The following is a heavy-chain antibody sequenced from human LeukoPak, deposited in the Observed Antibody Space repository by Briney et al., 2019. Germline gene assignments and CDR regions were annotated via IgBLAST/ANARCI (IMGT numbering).Heavy chain of an antibody. J-gene: IGHJ6*03. CDR2: INWNGGST. D-gene: IGHD5/OR15-5a*01. CDR1: GFTFADYG. CDR3: ARIYELREEDYYYYYMDV. V-gene: IGHV3-20*04. Sequence: GRSLRLSCAASGFTFADYGMNWVRQDPGKGLEWVSGINWNGGSTGYVDSVKGRFTISRDNDKNSLYLQMNSLRAEDTALYYCARIYELREEDYYYYYMDVWGKGTTVTISS.